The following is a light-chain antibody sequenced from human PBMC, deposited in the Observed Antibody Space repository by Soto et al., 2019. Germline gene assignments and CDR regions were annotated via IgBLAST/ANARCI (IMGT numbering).Light chain of an antibody. CDR3: QKYSSVPV. CDR1: QDIRNF. Sequence: DIQMTQSPPSLSASVGDRDTITCRASQDIRNFVAWYQQKPGKAPKLLIYAASTLQSGVPSRFSGSGSGTDFTLTINSLQPEDVATYSCQKYSSVPVFGPGTKVEIK. CDR2: AAS. V-gene: IGKV1-27*01. J-gene: IGKJ3*01.